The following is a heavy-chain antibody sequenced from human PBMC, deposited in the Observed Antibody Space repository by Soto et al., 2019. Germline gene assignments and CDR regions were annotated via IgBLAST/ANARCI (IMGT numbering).Heavy chain of an antibody. CDR3: ARGDGTGLHCSGWSPRF. J-gene: IGHJ4*02. D-gene: IGHD6-13*01. Sequence: EVQLVESGGGLVKPGGSLTLSCAASGFTFSISTMNWVRQAPGKRLEWVSSISSGTTYSYYADSVKGRFSISRDNAKSSLYLQMNSLRVDDTAVYYCARGDGTGLHCSGWSPRFWGQGTLVTVSS. CDR1: GFTFSIST. V-gene: IGHV3-21*06. CDR2: ISSGTTYS.